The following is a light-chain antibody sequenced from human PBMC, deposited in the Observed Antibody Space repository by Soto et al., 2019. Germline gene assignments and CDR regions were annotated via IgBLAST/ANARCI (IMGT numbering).Light chain of an antibody. CDR1: ESVGSN. CDR2: DAS. J-gene: IGKJ1*01. Sequence: EIVMTQTPVTLSVSPGERATLSCRASESVGSNLAWYQQKPGQPPRLLIYDASMRETGVPPRFSGSVSGTEFTLTISNLQSEDFAIYFCQKFNKWPWTFGQGNKVESK. V-gene: IGKV3-15*01. CDR3: QKFNKWPWT.